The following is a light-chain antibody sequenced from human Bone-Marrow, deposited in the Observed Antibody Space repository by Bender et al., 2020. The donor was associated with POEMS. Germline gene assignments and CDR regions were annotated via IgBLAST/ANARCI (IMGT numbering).Light chain of an antibody. Sequence: QSVLTQPPSASGTPGQRVTISCSGSSSNIGTNPVNWYQQLPGTAPKLLIYINNQRPSGVPDRLSGSKSGTSASLAISGLQSEDEADYYWAAWEDSLNGWVFGGGTKLTVL. J-gene: IGLJ3*02. CDR2: INN. CDR3: AAWEDSLNGWV. CDR1: SSNIGTNP. V-gene: IGLV1-44*01.